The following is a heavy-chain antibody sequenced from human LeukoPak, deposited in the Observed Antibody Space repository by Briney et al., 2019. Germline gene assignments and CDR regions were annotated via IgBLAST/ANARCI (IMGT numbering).Heavy chain of an antibody. D-gene: IGHD1-1*01. V-gene: IGHV3-74*01. Sequence: TGGSLRLSCAASKFTFNIYWMHWVRQAPGKGLVWVSRINSDGSSASYADSVKGRFTSSRDNAKNTLELQMNSLRAEDTAEYYCARATPNWSPWYFDLWGRGTLVTVS. J-gene: IGHJ2*01. CDR3: ARATPNWSPWYFDL. CDR1: KFTFNIYW. CDR2: INSDGSSA.